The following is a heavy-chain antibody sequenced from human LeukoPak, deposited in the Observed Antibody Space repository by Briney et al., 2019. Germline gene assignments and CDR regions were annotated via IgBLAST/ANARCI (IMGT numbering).Heavy chain of an antibody. CDR1: GFTFSSYW. J-gene: IGHJ5*02. D-gene: IGHD3-22*01. CDR3: ARELGYYDSSGYYHP. Sequence: GGSLRLSCAASGFTFSSYWMSWVRQAPGKGLEWVANIKQDGSEKYYVDSVKGRFTISRDNAKNSLYLQMNRLRAEDTAVYYCARELGYYDSSGYYHPWGQGTLVTVSS. V-gene: IGHV3-7*01. CDR2: IKQDGSEK.